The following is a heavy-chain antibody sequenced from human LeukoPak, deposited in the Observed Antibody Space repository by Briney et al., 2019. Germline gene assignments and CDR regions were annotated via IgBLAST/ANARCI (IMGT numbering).Heavy chain of an antibody. Sequence: PGRSLRLSCAASGFRFGNYGMHWVRQAPGKGLEWVAIIWYDGSDKYYSDSVKGRFTISRDKSKNTLYLQMNSLRAEDTAVYFCARGPRGTSGWYFDYWGQGTLVTVSS. CDR2: IWYDGSDK. V-gene: IGHV3-33*01. J-gene: IGHJ4*02. CDR3: ARGPRGTSGWYFDY. CDR1: GFRFGNYG. D-gene: IGHD6-19*01.